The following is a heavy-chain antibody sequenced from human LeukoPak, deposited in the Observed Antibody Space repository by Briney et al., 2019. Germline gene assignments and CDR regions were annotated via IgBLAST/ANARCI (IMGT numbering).Heavy chain of an antibody. CDR3: ARDDPDCSSTSYYHYYYGMDV. V-gene: IGHV7-4-1*02. CDR2: INTNTGNP. J-gene: IGHJ6*02. D-gene: IGHD2-2*01. Sequence: ASVKVSCKASGYTFTSYAMNWVRQAPGQGLEWMGWINTNTGNPTYAQGFTGRFVFSLDTSVSTAYLQISSLKAEDTAVYYCARDDPDCSSTSYYHYYYGMDVWGQGTTVTVSS. CDR1: GYTFTSYA.